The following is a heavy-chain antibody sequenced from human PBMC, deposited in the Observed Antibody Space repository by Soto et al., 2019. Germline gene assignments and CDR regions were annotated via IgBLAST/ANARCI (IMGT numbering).Heavy chain of an antibody. CDR1: GGSFSGYY. J-gene: IGHJ5*02. Sequence: SENLSLTCAVHGGSFSGYYWSWLRQPPGKGLEWIGEINHSGSTNYNPSLKSRVTISVDTSKNQFSLKLSSVTAADTAVYYCARSGPDDDWFAPWGQGTLVSVS. CDR3: ARSGPDDDWFAP. CDR2: INHSGST. V-gene: IGHV4-34*01. D-gene: IGHD1-26*01.